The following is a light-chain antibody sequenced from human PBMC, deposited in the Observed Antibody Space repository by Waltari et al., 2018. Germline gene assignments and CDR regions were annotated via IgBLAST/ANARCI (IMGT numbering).Light chain of an antibody. CDR2: LGS. CDR3: MQALQTPYT. CDR1: QSLLHTNGYTY. Sequence: DIVMTQSPLYLPVTPGEPAYISSRSSQSLLHTNGYTYLDWYLQKPGQSPPLRIYLGSNRASVVPGRFSGSGSGSDFTLKIRRVEAEDVGVYYCMQALQTPYTFGQGTKLAIK. V-gene: IGKV2-28*01. J-gene: IGKJ2*01.